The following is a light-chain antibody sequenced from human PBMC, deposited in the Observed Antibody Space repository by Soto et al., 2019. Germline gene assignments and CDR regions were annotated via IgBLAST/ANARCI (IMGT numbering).Light chain of an antibody. CDR1: QRIDRW. J-gene: IGKJ2*03. CDR3: QQYNHYYS. V-gene: IGKV1-5*01. CDR2: DAS. Sequence: DIPLTQSPSTLSASVGDRVTITCRASQRIDRWLAWYQQKLGKAPELLIHDASSLESGVPSRFSGSGSGTEFTLTINSLQPDDFATYYCQQYNHYYSFGQGTKLEIK.